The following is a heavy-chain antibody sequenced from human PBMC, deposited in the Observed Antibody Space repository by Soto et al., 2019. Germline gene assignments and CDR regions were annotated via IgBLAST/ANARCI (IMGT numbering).Heavy chain of an antibody. CDR2: ISYDGSNK. CDR3: AKSVVVPVAIDY. V-gene: IGHV3-30*18. J-gene: IGHJ4*02. CDR1: GFTFSGYG. Sequence: GGSLRLSCAASGFTFSGYGMHWVRQAPGKGLEWVAVISYDGSNKYYADSVKGRFTISRDNSKNTLYLQMNSLRAEDTAVYYCAKSVVVPVAIDYWGQGTLVTVSS. D-gene: IGHD2-2*01.